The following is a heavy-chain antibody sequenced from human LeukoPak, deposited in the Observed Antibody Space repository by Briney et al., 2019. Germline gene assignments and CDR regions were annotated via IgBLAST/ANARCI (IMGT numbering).Heavy chain of an antibody. Sequence: SETLSLTCAVYGGSFSGYYWSWIRQPPGKGLEWIGEINHSGSTNYNPSLKSRVTISVGTSKTQFSLKLSSVTAADTAVYYCARGHQDYYDSSGYPYYYYGMDVWGQGTTVTVSS. V-gene: IGHV4-34*01. J-gene: IGHJ6*02. CDR1: GGSFSGYY. CDR2: INHSGST. D-gene: IGHD3-22*01. CDR3: ARGHQDYYDSSGYPYYYYGMDV.